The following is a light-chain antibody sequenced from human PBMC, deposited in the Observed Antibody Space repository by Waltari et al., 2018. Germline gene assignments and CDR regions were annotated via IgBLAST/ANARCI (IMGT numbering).Light chain of an antibody. CDR2: GAS. J-gene: IGKJ4*01. Sequence: EIVLTQSPGTLSLSPGERATLSCRASQTVRTTYLAWYQKKPGQAPTLLLYGASSRATGIPDRFSGSGSGTDFSLTISSLEPEDFAVYYCQQYDISPLTFGGGTKVEIK. V-gene: IGKV3-20*01. CDR3: QQYDISPLT. CDR1: QTVRTTY.